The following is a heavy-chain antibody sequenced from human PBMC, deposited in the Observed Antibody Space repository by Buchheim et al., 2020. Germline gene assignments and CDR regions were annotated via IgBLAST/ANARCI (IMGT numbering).Heavy chain of an antibody. V-gene: IGHV4-31*03. CDR2: IYYSGST. D-gene: IGHD3-22*01. CDR3: ARGPYDDSSGYEYYFDY. J-gene: IGHJ4*02. CDR1: GGSISSGGYY. Sequence: QVQLQESGPGLVKPSQTLSLTCTVSGGSISSGGYYWSWIRQHPGKGLEWIGYIYYSGSTYYNPSLKSRVTISVYPSKTQFSLKLSSVTAADTAVFYCARGPYDDSSGYEYYFDYWGQGTL.